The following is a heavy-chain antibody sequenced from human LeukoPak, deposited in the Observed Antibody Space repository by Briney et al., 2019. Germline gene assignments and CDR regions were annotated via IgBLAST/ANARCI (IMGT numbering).Heavy chain of an antibody. V-gene: IGHV1-2*04. J-gene: IGHJ4*02. Sequence: ASVKVSCKASGYTFTGYYMHWVRQAPGQGLEWMGWINPNSGGTNYAQKFQGWVTMTRDTFISTAYMELSRLRSDDTAVYYCARDRGSFEFDYWGQGTLVTVSS. D-gene: IGHD1-26*01. CDR2: INPNSGGT. CDR3: ARDRGSFEFDY. CDR1: GYTFTGYY.